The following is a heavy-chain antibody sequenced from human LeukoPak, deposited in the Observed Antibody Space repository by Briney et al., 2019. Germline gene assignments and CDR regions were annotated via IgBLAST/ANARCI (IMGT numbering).Heavy chain of an antibody. CDR1: GFTFSSYT. CDR2: ISSSSNTI. Sequence: GGSLRLSCAASGFTFSSYTMKWVRQAPGKGLEWVSYISSSSNTIYYADSVEGRFTISRDNAKNSLYLQMNSLRADDTAVYYCARASGSSSGGWVYYYYMDVWGKGTTVTVSS. V-gene: IGHV3-48*01. J-gene: IGHJ6*03. CDR3: ARASGSSSGGWVYYYYMDV. D-gene: IGHD6-6*01.